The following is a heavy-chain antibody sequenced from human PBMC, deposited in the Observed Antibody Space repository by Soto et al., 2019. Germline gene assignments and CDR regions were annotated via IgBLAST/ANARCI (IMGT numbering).Heavy chain of an antibody. CDR2: IYSSGST. V-gene: IGHV4-59*01. D-gene: IGHD4-17*01. J-gene: IGHJ4*02. CDR3: AREPSMYGDYWGTCGY. CDR1: GGSISNYY. Sequence: SETLSLTCTVSGGSISNYYWNWIRQSPGKGLEWIGYIYSSGSTHYNPSLQNRVTISIDTSKNQVSLKVNSVTAADTAVYYCAREPSMYGDYWGTCGYWGQGTLVTVSS.